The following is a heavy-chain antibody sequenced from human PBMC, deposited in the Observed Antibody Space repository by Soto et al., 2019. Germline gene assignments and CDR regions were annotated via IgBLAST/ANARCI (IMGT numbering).Heavy chain of an antibody. CDR2: ISGSGGST. CDR3: AKGYCSGGRCITFDY. CDR1: GFTFSSYA. D-gene: IGHD2-15*01. J-gene: IGHJ4*02. Sequence: GGSLRLSCAASGFTFSSYAMSWVRQAPGKGLEWVSAISGSGGSTYYADSVKGRFTISRDNSKNTLYLQMNSLRAEDTAVYYCAKGYCSGGRCITFDYWGQGTLVTVSS. V-gene: IGHV3-23*01.